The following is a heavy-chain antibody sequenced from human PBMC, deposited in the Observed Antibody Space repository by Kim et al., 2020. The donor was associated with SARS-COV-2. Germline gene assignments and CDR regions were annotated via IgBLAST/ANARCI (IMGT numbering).Heavy chain of an antibody. CDR1: GFMFSNSG. J-gene: IGHJ6*02. V-gene: IGHV3-48*02. CDR2: ISSSTSHI. CDR3: ARDDGAYARFSGMDV. D-gene: IGHD4-17*01. Sequence: GGSLRLSCGGSGFMFSNSGMNWVRQAPGKGLEWLSYISSSTSHIYYANSVRARFTISRDNAKNSVYLQMNSLIDEDTAVYYCARDDGAYARFSGMDVWG.